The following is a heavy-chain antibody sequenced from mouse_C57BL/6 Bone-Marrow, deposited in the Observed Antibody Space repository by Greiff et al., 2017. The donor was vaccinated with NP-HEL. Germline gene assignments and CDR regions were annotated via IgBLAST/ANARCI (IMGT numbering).Heavy chain of an antibody. CDR1: GYTFTDYY. J-gene: IGHJ4*01. V-gene: IGHV1-26*01. CDR2: INPNNGGT. CDR3: ARTGNLLHMDY. Sequence: EVQLQQSGPELVKPGASVKISCKASGYTFTDYYMNWVKQSHGKSLEWIGDINPNNGGTSYNQKFKGKATLTVDKSSSTAYLELRSLTSEDSAVYYCARTGNLLHMDYWGQGTSVTVSS. D-gene: IGHD2-1*01.